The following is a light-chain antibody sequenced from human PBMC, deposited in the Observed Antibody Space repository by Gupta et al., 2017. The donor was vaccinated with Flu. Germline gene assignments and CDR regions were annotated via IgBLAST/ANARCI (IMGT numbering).Light chain of an antibody. CDR3: CSYASIRTYV. CDR1: SSDVGAYTY. CDR2: DVS. Sequence: TSSDVGAYTYVSWYQQHPGKAPKLMMYDVSKRPSGVSNRFSGSKSGNTASLTISGLQAEDEADYYCCSYASIRTYVFGTGTKVTVL. V-gene: IGLV2-14*04. J-gene: IGLJ1*01.